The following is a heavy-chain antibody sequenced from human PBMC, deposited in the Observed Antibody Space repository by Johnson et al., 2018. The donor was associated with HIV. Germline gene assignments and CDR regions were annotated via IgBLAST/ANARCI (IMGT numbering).Heavy chain of an antibody. Sequence: MQLVESGGGVVQPGRSLRLSCAASGFTFSSYAMRWVRQAPGKGLAWVSAISGSGGSTCYADPVEGRFPIPRENSRNPLYLQMNTLRTEDTALYYCAKVGRIVVAIGNDAFDIWGQGTMVTVSS. CDR3: AKVGRIVVAIGNDAFDI. CDR1: GFTFSSYA. V-gene: IGHV3-23*04. D-gene: IGHD2-21*01. CDR2: ISGSGGST. J-gene: IGHJ3*02.